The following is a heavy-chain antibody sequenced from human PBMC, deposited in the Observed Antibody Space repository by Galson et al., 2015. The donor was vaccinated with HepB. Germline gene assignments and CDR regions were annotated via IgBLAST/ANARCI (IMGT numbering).Heavy chain of an antibody. Sequence: SLRLSCAASGFIFGDYEMNWVRQAPGKGPEWVSYISRSGSSIYYADSVKGRFTISRDNAKNSLHLQMNSLRAEDTAVYYCARKVRDSGETYPYEPFWFDSWGQGTLVTVSS. D-gene: IGHD4/OR15-4a*01. J-gene: IGHJ5*01. CDR1: GFIFGDYE. V-gene: IGHV3-48*03. CDR2: ISRSGSSI. CDR3: ARKVRDSGETYPYEPFWFDS.